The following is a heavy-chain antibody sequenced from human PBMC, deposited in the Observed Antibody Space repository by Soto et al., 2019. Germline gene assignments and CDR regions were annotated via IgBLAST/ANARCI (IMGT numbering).Heavy chain of an antibody. J-gene: IGHJ4*02. CDR3: AKGRGGSGSLTPRVDF. V-gene: IGHV3-23*01. D-gene: IGHD3-10*01. CDR2: ISGGGDTT. CDR1: GFTFNNYA. Sequence: EVQLLESGGGLVQPGGSLRLSCAASGFTFNNYAMTWVHQAPGKGLEWVSAISGGGDTTSYADSVKGRFTVSRDGAKNTLYLRMSSLRAEDTGLYCCAKGRGGSGSLTPRVDFWGQGTLVTVSS.